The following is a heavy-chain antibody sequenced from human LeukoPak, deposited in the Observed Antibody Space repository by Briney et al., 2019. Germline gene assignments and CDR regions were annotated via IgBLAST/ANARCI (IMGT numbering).Heavy chain of an antibody. CDR3: ARRFLGSYYDY. Sequence: GGSLRLSCEASGFTFSSYAMHWVRQAPGKGLEWVTVIAHDASNTIYADSVKGRFTISRDNSKNTLYLQMNSLRAEDTAVYYCARRFLGSYYDYWGQGTLVTVSS. J-gene: IGHJ4*02. D-gene: IGHD1-26*01. CDR1: GFTFSSYA. V-gene: IGHV3-30*04. CDR2: IAHDASNT.